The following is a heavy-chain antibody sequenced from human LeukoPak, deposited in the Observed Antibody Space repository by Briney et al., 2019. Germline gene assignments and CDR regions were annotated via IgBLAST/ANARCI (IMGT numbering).Heavy chain of an antibody. D-gene: IGHD2/OR15-2a*01. J-gene: IGHJ4*02. CDR2: FFQSEKS. V-gene: IGHV4-38-2*01. CDR3: ARVLPVPYLLDS. Sequence: PSETLSLTCAISGHSSTRGYYWAWFRQSPGKGLDWIATFFQSEKSFYNASLKSRVIMSLDTSKSQFSLNLTSVTAADTAVYYCARVLPVPYLLDSWGQGTHVTVSS. CDR1: GHSSTRGYY.